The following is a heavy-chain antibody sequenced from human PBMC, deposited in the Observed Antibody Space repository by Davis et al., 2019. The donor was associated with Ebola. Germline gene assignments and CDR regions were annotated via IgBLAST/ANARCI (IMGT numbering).Heavy chain of an antibody. CDR2: IWYDGSNR. J-gene: IGHJ4*02. V-gene: IGHV3-33*01. Sequence: GESLKISCAASGFTFSSYGMHWVRQAPGKGLEWVAVIWYDGSNRYYADSVKGRFTISRDNSKNTLYLQMNSLRAEDTAVYYCARARKWGLYGSGSYPGYWGQGTLVTVSS. CDR3: ARARKWGLYGSGSYPGY. CDR1: GFTFSSYG. D-gene: IGHD3-10*01.